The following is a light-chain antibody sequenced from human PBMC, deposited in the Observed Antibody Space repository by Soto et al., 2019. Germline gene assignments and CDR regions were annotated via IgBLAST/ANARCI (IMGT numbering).Light chain of an antibody. CDR2: GAS. CDR1: QSVVSSY. CDR3: QQYGNSPWT. J-gene: IGKJ1*01. V-gene: IGKV3-20*01. Sequence: EIVLTQSPGTLSLSPGERATLSCRASQSVVSSYLGWYQQKPGQALRLLISGASSRATGIPDRFSGSGSGTDFTLTISRLEPEDFAVYYCQQYGNSPWTFGQGTKVEIK.